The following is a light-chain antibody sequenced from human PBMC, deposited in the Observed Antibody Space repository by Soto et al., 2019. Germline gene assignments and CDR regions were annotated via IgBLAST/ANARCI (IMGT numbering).Light chain of an antibody. CDR1: QSVSSY. J-gene: IGKJ1*01. V-gene: IGKV3-11*01. CDR3: QQHSNWPPT. Sequence: EIVLTQSPATLSLSPGERATLSCRASQSVSSYLAWYQQKPGQAPRLLIYDASNRATGIPARFSGSGSGTDCALTISSLEPEDFAIYYCQQHSNWPPTFGHGTKVEIK. CDR2: DAS.